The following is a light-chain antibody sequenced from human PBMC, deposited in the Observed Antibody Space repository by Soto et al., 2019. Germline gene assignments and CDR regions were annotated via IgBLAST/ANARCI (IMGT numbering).Light chain of an antibody. CDR1: QRLSASD. CDR2: GVS. J-gene: IGKJ1*01. Sequence: EIVLTQSPGTLSLSPGQRATLSCRASQRLSASDIAWYQQKPGQAPKFLIYGVSSRATGIPARFSGSGSGTDFTLTISSLQSEDFAVYYCQQYGHSPWTFGQGTKVDIK. V-gene: IGKV3-20*01. CDR3: QQYGHSPWT.